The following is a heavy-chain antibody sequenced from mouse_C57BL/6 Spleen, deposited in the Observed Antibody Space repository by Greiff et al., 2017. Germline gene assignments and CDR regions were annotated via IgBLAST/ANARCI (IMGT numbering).Heavy chain of an antibody. CDR1: GYTFTGYW. V-gene: IGHV1-9*01. D-gene: IGHD3-2*02. Sequence: QVQLQQSGAELMKPGASVKLSCKASGYTFTGYWIEWVKQRPGHGLEWIGEILPGSGSTNYNEKFKGKATFTADTSSNTSYMQRSSRTTEDSAIYYCARAGTSQADYYAMYYWGQGTSVTFSS. CDR2: ILPGSGST. CDR3: ARAGTSQADYYAMYY. J-gene: IGHJ4*01.